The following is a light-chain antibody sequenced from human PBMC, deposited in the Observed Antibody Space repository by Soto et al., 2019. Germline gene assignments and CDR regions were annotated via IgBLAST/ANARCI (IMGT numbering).Light chain of an antibody. J-gene: IGLJ2*01. V-gene: IGLV2-14*03. Sequence: QSVLTQPASVSGSPGQSITISCTGTNSDIGGYNYVSWYQQHPGKAPKLIIYDVSNRPSGVSNRFSGSKSGNTASLTISGLQAEDEADYYCSSFTSGRTVIFGGGTKLTVL. CDR3: SSFTSGRTVI. CDR2: DVS. CDR1: NSDIGGYNY.